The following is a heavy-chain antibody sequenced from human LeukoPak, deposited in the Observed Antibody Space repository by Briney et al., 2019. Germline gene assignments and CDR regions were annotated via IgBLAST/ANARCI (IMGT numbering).Heavy chain of an antibody. V-gene: IGHV4-38-2*02. CDR2: IYYSGSP. J-gene: IGHJ5*02. Sequence: SETLSLTCTVSGYSISSGYYWGWIRPPPGKGLEWIGSIYYSGSPYYNPSLKSRVTISVDTSKKQFSLKLSSVTAADTAVYYCARHVGFITMVRGVINNNWFDPWGQGTLVTVSS. D-gene: IGHD3-10*01. CDR1: GYSISSGYY. CDR3: ARHVGFITMVRGVINNNWFDP.